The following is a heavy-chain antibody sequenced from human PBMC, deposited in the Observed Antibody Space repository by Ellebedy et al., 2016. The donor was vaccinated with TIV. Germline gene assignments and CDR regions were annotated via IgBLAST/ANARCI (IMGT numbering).Heavy chain of an antibody. D-gene: IGHD3-10*01. Sequence: ASVKVSCKASGYTFTSYAMHWVRQAPGQRLEWMGWINAGNGNTKYSQKFQGRVTITRDTSASTAYMELSSLRSEDTAVYYCARAPGGGQRFDDWGQGTLVTVSS. CDR3: ARAPGGGQRFDD. CDR2: INAGNGNT. V-gene: IGHV1-3*01. J-gene: IGHJ4*02. CDR1: GYTFTSYA.